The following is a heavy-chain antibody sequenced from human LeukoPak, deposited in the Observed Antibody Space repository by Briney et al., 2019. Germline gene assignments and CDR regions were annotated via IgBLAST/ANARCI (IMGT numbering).Heavy chain of an antibody. CDR1: AISFSTYA. CDR3: AKDPNGDYLGAFDS. V-gene: IGHV3-23*01. Sequence: PGGSLRLSCTASAISFSTYAMTWLRQAPGKGLEWVSSIHGSGGGTNYADSVKGRFTISRDNSKKTLFLQMNRLRVDDTAAYYCAKDPNGDYLGAFDSWGQGTMVTVS. CDR2: IHGSGGGT. D-gene: IGHD4-17*01. J-gene: IGHJ3*02.